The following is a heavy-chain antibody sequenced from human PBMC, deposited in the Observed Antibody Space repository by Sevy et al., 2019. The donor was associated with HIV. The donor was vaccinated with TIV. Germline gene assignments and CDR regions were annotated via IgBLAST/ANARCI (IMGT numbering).Heavy chain of an antibody. J-gene: IGHJ4*02. D-gene: IGHD1-1*01. CDR1: GGSISSYF. Sequence: SETLSLTCSVPGGSISSYFWTWVRQSPGKGLEWIGNSYFTGNTDYSPSLKSRVTLSLDTSKGKFTLTLKSVTAADTAIYFCAKDSTTRPRVLDYWGQGTLVTVSS. CDR3: AKDSTTRPRVLDY. CDR2: SYFTGNT. V-gene: IGHV4-59*01.